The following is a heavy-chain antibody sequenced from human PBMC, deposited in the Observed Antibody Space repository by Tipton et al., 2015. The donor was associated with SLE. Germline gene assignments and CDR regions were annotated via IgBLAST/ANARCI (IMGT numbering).Heavy chain of an antibody. Sequence: TLSLTCTVSGGSISTYYWSWIRQPPKQGLEWIGWIYYTGSTDYNPSLKSRVTISVDTSKNQFSLRLSSVTAADTAVYYCARDYYGSGFDAFDIWGQGTMVTVSS. V-gene: IGHV4-59*01. CDR2: IYYTGST. CDR3: ARDYYGSGFDAFDI. J-gene: IGHJ3*02. D-gene: IGHD3-10*01. CDR1: GGSISTYY.